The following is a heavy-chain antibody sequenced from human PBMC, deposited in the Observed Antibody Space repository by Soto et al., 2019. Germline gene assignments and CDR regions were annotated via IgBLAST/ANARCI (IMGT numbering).Heavy chain of an antibody. J-gene: IGHJ5*02. CDR2: ISSSGSTI. D-gene: IGHD4-4*01. CDR3: ARVPHDYSNYVWFDP. CDR1: GFTFSDYY. Sequence: PGGSLILSCSASGFTFSDYYMSWIRQAPRKGLEWVSYISSSGSTIYYADSVKGRFTISRDNAKNSLYLQMNSLRAEDTAVYYCARVPHDYSNYVWFDPWGQGALVTVS. V-gene: IGHV3-11*01.